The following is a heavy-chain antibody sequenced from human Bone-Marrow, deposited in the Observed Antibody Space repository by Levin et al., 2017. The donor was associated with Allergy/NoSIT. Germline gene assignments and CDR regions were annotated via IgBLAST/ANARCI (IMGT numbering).Heavy chain of an antibody. CDR3: ARGTRSGSSFLYYYDYGMDV. CDR1: GGTFSSYA. CDR2: IIPIFGTA. D-gene: IGHD1-26*01. V-gene: IGHV1-69*13. Sequence: AASVKVSCKASGGTFSSYAISWVRQAPGQGLEWMGGIIPIFGTANYAQKFQGRVTITADESTSTAYMELSSLRSEDTAVYYCARGTRSGSSFLYYYDYGMDVWGQGTTVTVSS. J-gene: IGHJ6*02.